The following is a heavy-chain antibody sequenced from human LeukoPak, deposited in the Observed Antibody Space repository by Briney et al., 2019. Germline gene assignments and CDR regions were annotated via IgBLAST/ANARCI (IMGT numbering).Heavy chain of an antibody. CDR2: ISSSSSYI. V-gene: IGHV3-21*01. CDR1: GFTFSSYS. D-gene: IGHD6-13*01. CDR3: ASHGYSSSWYFPN. J-gene: IGHJ4*02. Sequence: GGSLRLSCAASGFTFSSYSMNWVRQAPGKGLEWVSSISSSSSYIYYADSVKGRFTISRDNAKNSLYLQMNSLRAEDTAVYYCASHGYSSSWYFPNWGQGTLVTVPS.